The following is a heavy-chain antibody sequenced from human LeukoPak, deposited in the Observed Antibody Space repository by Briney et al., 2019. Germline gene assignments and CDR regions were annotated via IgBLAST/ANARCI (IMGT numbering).Heavy chain of an antibody. CDR2: ISYDGSNK. D-gene: IGHD3-22*01. V-gene: IGHV3-30-3*01. CDR1: GFTFSSYA. J-gene: IGHJ6*02. Sequence: GGSLRLSCAASGFTFSSYAMHWVRQAPGKGLEWVAVISYDGSNKYYADSVKGRFTISRDNSKNTLYLQMNSLRAEDTAVYYCARDKADSSGYRYYYYYGMDVWGQGTTVTVSS. CDR3: ARDKADSSGYRYYYYYGMDV.